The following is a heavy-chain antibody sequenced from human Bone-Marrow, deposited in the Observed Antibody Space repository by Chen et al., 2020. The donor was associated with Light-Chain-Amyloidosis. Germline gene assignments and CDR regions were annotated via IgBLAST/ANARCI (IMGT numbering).Heavy chain of an antibody. CDR2: IGSNPNII. Sequence: VQLVESGGGAVQPGGFLRLSCAASGFTFSSYSMNWVRQAPGKGLEWISYIGSNPNIIFYADSVKGRFTIYRDNAKNSLYLQMHSLRAEDTAVYYCARDSGEAAADDSWGQGTLVTVSS. CDR1: GFTFSSYS. D-gene: IGHD6-25*01. CDR3: ARDSGEAAADDS. J-gene: IGHJ4*02. V-gene: IGHV3-48*01.